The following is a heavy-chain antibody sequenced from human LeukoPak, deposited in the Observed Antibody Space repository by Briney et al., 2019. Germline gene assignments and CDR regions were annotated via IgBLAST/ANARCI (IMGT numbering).Heavy chain of an antibody. D-gene: IGHD5-18*01. CDR1: GYTFTSYD. J-gene: IGHJ4*02. Sequence: ASVKVSCKASGYTFTSYDINWVRQATGQGLEWMGWMNPNSGNTGYAQKFQGRVTMTRNTSISTAYMELSSLRSDDTAVYYCARTSFDTAMAKFDYWGQGTLVTVSS. V-gene: IGHV1-8*01. CDR2: MNPNSGNT. CDR3: ARTSFDTAMAKFDY.